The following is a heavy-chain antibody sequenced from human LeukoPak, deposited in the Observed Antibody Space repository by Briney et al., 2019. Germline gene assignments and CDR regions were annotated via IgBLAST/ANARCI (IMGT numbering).Heavy chain of an antibody. D-gene: IGHD2-2*01. Sequence: PGGSLTLSCPASGFTFSSYGMHWVRQAPGKGLEWVAFIRYDGSDKYYADSVKGRFTISRDNSKNTLFLQMNSLSAEDTAVYYCAKDDGCSSTSCYSSYYDGSAYYLFDYWGQGTLVTVSS. V-gene: IGHV3-30*02. CDR1: GFTFSSYG. CDR2: IRYDGSDK. CDR3: AKDDGCSSTSCYSSYYDGSAYYLFDY. J-gene: IGHJ4*02.